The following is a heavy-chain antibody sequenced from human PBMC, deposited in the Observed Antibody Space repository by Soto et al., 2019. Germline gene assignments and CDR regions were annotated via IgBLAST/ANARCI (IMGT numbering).Heavy chain of an antibody. CDR3: GRGSGPRGRPY. CDR1: GFIFNNYW. J-gene: IGHJ4*02. V-gene: IGHV3-74*01. CDR2: INGDGTT. D-gene: IGHD6-25*01. Sequence: PGGSLRLSCAASGFIFNNYWMHWVRQAPGKGLVWVARINGDGTTTYVDSVKGRFTISRDNAKNMVHLQMNSLRVEDTAMYYCGRGSGPRGRPYWGQGISVTVSS.